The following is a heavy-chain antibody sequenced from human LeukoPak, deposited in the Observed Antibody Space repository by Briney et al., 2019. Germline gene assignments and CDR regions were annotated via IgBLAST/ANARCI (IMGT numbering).Heavy chain of an antibody. CDR3: ARESTVTTGPWDY. Sequence: ASVKVSCKASGYTFTGYYMHWVRQAPGQGLEWMGWINPNSGGTNYAQKFQGRVTMTRDTSISTAYRELRRLTSDDTAVYYCARESTVTTGPWDYWGQGTLVTVSS. V-gene: IGHV1-2*02. D-gene: IGHD4-17*01. CDR2: INPNSGGT. CDR1: GYTFTGYY. J-gene: IGHJ4*02.